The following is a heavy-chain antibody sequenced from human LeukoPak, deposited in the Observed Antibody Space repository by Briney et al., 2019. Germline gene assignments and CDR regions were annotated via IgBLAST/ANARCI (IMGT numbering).Heavy chain of an antibody. Sequence: ASVKVSCKASGYTFTGYYMHWVRQAPGQGLEWMGWISAYNGNTNYAQKLQGRVTMTTDTSTSTAYMELRSLRSDDTAVYYCAREGDYGDYGYPDYWGQGTLVTVSS. J-gene: IGHJ4*02. CDR1: GYTFTGYY. CDR2: ISAYNGNT. V-gene: IGHV1-18*04. CDR3: AREGDYGDYGYPDY. D-gene: IGHD4-17*01.